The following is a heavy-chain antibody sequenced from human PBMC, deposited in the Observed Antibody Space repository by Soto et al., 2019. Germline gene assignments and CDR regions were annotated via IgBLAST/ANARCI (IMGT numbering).Heavy chain of an antibody. Sequence: GGSLRFSCAASGFTFSSYSMNWVRQAPGKGLEWVSSISSSSSYIYYADSVKGRFTISRDNAKNSLYLQMNSLRAEDTAVYYCARDGRPVWFGEYLTNYYYYGMDVWGQGTTVTVSS. D-gene: IGHD3-10*01. V-gene: IGHV3-21*01. J-gene: IGHJ6*02. CDR3: ARDGRPVWFGEYLTNYYYYGMDV. CDR1: GFTFSSYS. CDR2: ISSSSSYI.